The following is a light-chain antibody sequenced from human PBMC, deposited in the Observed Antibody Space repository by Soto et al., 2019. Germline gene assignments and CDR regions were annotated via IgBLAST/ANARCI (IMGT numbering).Light chain of an antibody. CDR2: STS. CDR1: TGAVTSGYY. J-gene: IGLJ3*02. CDR3: LLFYGDAWV. Sequence: QAVVTQEPSLTVSPGGTVTLTCASSTGAVTSGYYPNWFQQKAGQAPRVLIYSTSNKHSWTPARFSSSLLGGKAALTLSGVQPEDEAEYYCLLFYGDAWVFGGGTKLTVL. V-gene: IGLV7-43*01.